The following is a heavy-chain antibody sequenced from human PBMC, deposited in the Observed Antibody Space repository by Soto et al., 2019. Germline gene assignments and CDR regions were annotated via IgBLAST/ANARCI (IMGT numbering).Heavy chain of an antibody. CDR1: GFNFSSYT. V-gene: IGHV3-21*01. CDR2: ISSSSRYI. Sequence: GSLRLSCAASGFNFSSYTMNWVRQAPGKRLEWVSSISSSSRYIYYADSVKGRFTICIDDAKSSLSLQMNSPRGEDMAVYYCERDRCRGASCYQTYAFDICGQRTLVTVSS. D-gene: IGHD2-15*01. J-gene: IGHJ3*02. CDR3: ERDRCRGASCYQTYAFDI.